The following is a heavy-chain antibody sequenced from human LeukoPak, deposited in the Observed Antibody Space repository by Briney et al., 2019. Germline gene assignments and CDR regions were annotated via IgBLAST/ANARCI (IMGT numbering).Heavy chain of an antibody. CDR2: INHSGST. Sequence: SETLSLTCAVYGGSFSGYYWSWIRQPPGKGLEWIGEINHSGSTNYNPSLKSRVTISVDTSKNQFSLKLSSVIAADTAVYYCARGVDYYDSSGYHLVWGQGTLVTVSS. CDR1: GGSFSGYY. J-gene: IGHJ4*02. V-gene: IGHV4-34*01. D-gene: IGHD3-22*01. CDR3: ARGVDYYDSSGYHLV.